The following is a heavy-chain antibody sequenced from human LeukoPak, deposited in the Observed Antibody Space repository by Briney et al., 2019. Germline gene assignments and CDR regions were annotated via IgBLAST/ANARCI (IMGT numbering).Heavy chain of an antibody. V-gene: IGHV3-23*01. CDR2: ISGSGDSS. J-gene: IGHJ6*04. CDR3: AELGITMIGGV. D-gene: IGHD3-10*02. CDR1: GGSFSGYY. Sequence: PSETLSLTCAVYGGSFSGYYWGWIRQPPGKGLEWVSGISGSGDSSYYADSVKGRFTISRDNSKNTLYLQMNSLRAEDTAVYYCAELGITMIGGVWGKGTTVTISS.